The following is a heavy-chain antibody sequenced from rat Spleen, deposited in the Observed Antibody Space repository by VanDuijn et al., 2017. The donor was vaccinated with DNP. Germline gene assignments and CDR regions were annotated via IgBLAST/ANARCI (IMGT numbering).Heavy chain of an antibody. CDR1: GFNFNDYW. CDR3: VTRGDPYDNWFAY. J-gene: IGHJ3*01. V-gene: IGHV4-2*01. CDR2: INEDSSII. D-gene: IGHD4-2*01. Sequence: EVKLVESGGGLVQPGRSLKLSCAASGFNFNDYWMGWVRQAPGKGLEWIGEINEDSSIINYTPSLKYKISFSRDNAQNTLYLQMSELGSEDTGIYYCVTRGDPYDNWFAYWGRGTLVTVSS.